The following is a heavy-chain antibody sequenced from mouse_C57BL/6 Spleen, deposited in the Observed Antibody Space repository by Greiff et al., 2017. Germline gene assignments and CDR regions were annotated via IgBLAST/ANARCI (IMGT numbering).Heavy chain of an antibody. CDR2: IHPSDSDT. J-gene: IGHJ1*03. Sequence: QVQLQQPGAELVKPGASVKVSCKASGYTFTSYWMHWVKQRPGQGLEWIVRIHPSDSDTNYNQKFKGKATLTVDKSSSTAYMQLSSLTSEDSAVYYCAINYGSPYWYFDVWGTGTTVTVSS. D-gene: IGHD1-1*01. CDR1: GYTFTSYW. CDR3: AINYGSPYWYFDV. V-gene: IGHV1-74*01.